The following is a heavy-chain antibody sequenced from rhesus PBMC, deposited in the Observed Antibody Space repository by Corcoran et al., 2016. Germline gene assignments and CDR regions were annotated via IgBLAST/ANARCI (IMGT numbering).Heavy chain of an antibody. CDR3: VRGDNSNYNHHY. D-gene: IGHD4-23*01. Sequence: QLQLQESGPGLVRPSETLSLTCAVSGGSIAGYYWNWIRQPPGKGLEWIGYIGGTTGTPDSTPPLKSRVTTSTDTSTNHFSLKMNSVTAADTAVYYCVRGDNSNYNHHYWGQGVLVTVSS. CDR2: IGGTTGTP. V-gene: IGHV4S5*01. J-gene: IGHJ4*01. CDR1: GGSIAGYY.